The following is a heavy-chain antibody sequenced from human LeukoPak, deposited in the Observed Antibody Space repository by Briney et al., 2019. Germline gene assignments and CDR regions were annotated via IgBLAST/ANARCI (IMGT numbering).Heavy chain of an antibody. J-gene: IGHJ4*02. D-gene: IGHD3-16*01. CDR2: IWYDGSNK. CDR3: ARDSDTLYDYVWGTVDY. CDR1: GFTFSSHG. Sequence: GGSLRLSCAASGFTFSSHGMHWVRQAPGKGLEWVAVIWYDGSNKYYADSVKGRFTISRDNSKNTLYLQMNSLRAEDTAVYYCARDSDTLYDYVWGTVDYWGQGTLVTVSS. V-gene: IGHV3-33*01.